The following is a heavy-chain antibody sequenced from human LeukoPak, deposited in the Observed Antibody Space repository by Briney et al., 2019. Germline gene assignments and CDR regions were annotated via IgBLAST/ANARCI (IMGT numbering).Heavy chain of an antibody. Sequence: AGGSLRLSCAASGFTFSSYAMSWVRQAAGKGVEWVSAISGSGGSRYYADSVKGRFTISRDNSKNTLYLQMNSLRAEDTAVYYCAKAASGMVGSGSHYFDYWGQGTLVTVSS. D-gene: IGHD3-10*01. CDR1: GFTFSSYA. CDR3: AKAASGMVGSGSHYFDY. J-gene: IGHJ4*02. CDR2: ISGSGGSR. V-gene: IGHV3-23*01.